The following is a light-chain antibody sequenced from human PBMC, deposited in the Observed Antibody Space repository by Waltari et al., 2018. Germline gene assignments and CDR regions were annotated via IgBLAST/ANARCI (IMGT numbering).Light chain of an antibody. CDR1: QSVSRY. CDR2: DAS. J-gene: IGKJ1*01. V-gene: IGKV3-20*01. Sequence: EIVLTQSGTLSLSPGERATLSCRASQSVSRYLAWYQQKPGQAPRLLIYDASSRATGIPDRFSGSGSGTDFSLTISRLEPEDFAVYYCQQYGSLPATFGQGTKVEIK. CDR3: QQYGSLPAT.